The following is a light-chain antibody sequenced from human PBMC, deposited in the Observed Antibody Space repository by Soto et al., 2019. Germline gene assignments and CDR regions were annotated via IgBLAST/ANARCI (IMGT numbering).Light chain of an antibody. CDR3: QSYDSSLIGCV. J-gene: IGLJ1*01. V-gene: IGLV1-40*01. CDR2: GNN. CDR1: RSNFGAGYD. Sequence: QSALTQPPSVSGAPGQTVTISCPGSRSNFGAGYDVHWYQQLPGTAPKLLIYGNNNRPSGVPDRFSGSKSGTSASLAITGLQAEDEGDYYCQSYDSSLIGCVFGTGNKVPGL.